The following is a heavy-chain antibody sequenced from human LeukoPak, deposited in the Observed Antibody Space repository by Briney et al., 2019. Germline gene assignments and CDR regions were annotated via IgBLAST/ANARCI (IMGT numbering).Heavy chain of an antibody. CDR3: AKHPSRSIVVVPAAIDY. J-gene: IGHJ4*02. CDR2: ISGSGGST. Sequence: TGGSLRLSCAASGFTFSSYAMSWVRQAPGKGLEWVSAISGSGGSTYYADSVKGRFTISRDNFKNTLYLQMNSLRAEDTAVYYCAKHPSRSIVVVPAAIDYWGQGTLVTVSS. D-gene: IGHD2-2*01. V-gene: IGHV3-23*01. CDR1: GFTFSSYA.